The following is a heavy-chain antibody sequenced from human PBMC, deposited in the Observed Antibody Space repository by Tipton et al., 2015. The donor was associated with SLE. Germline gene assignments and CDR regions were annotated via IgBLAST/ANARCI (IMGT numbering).Heavy chain of an antibody. CDR3: ARRDNFWGSYRRAHPYFDL. J-gene: IGHJ4*02. CDR2: INPSGGST. CDR1: GYTFTSYY. Sequence: QLVQSGAEVKKPGASVKVSCKASGYTFTSYYMHWVRQAPGQGLEWMGIINPSGGSTSYAQKFQGRVTMTRDTSTSTVYMELSSLRSEDTAVYYCARRDNFWGSYRRAHPYFDLWGQGALVTVSS. D-gene: IGHD3-16*02. V-gene: IGHV1-46*01.